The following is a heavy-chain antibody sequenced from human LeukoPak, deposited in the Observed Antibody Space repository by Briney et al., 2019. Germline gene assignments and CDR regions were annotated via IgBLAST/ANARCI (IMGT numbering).Heavy chain of an antibody. CDR2: IYYTGST. J-gene: IGHJ4*02. D-gene: IGHD5-18*01. V-gene: IGHV4-31*03. Sequence: PSETLFLTCTVSGGSLSSGDYYWNWIRQYPGKGLEWIGYIYYTGSTSYSPSLKSRVSISRDTSKNQFSLNLHSVTAANTAVYYCARLDTALDYWGQGTLVTVSS. CDR3: ARLDTALDY. CDR1: GGSLSSGDYY.